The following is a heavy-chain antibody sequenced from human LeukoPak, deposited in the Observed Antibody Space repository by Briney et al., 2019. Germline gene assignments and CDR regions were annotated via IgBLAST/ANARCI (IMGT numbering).Heavy chain of an antibody. CDR1: GGTFSTYA. D-gene: IGHD3-10*01. CDR3: AMREYYYGSGSPFDY. J-gene: IGHJ4*02. CDR2: IIPIFGTA. V-gene: IGHV1-69*13. Sequence: SVKVSCKASGGTFSTYAISWVRQAPGQGLEWMGDIIPIFGTANYAQEFQGRVTITADESTSTAYMELSSLRSVDTAVYYCAMREYYYGSGSPFDYWGQGTLVTVSS.